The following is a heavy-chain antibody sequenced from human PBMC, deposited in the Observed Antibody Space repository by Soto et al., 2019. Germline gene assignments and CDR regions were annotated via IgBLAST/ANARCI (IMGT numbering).Heavy chain of an antibody. J-gene: IGHJ5*01. CDR1: GFTFGNYG. Sequence: QVQLVESGGGVVQPGTSLKLSCAASGFTFGNYGMHWVRQAPGKGLEWVALIWYDGTNQNYADSVKGRFTISRDNSKNTLYLQMNTLRAEDAAVYYCVPDGLTGTSLVLDSWGQGTLVSVSS. CDR3: VPDGLTGTSLVLDS. V-gene: IGHV3-33*01. CDR2: IWYDGTNQ. D-gene: IGHD1-20*01.